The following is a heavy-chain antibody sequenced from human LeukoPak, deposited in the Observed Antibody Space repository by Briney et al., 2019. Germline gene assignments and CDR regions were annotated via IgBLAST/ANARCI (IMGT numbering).Heavy chain of an antibody. J-gene: IGHJ2*01. D-gene: IGHD6-13*01. CDR3: AKDLRGPAAGTWYFDL. V-gene: IGHV3-21*04. Sequence: GGSLRLSCAASGFAFSSYSMNWVCQAPGKGLEWVSSISSSSSYIYYADSVKGRFTISRDNAKNSLYLQMNSLRAEDTAVYYCAKDLRGPAAGTWYFDLWGRGTLVTVSS. CDR1: GFAFSSYS. CDR2: ISSSSSYI.